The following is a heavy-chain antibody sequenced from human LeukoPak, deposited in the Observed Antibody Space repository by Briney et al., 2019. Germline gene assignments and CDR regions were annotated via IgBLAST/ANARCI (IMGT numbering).Heavy chain of an antibody. Sequence: SVKVSCKASGFTFTSSAVQWVRQARGQRLEWIGWIVVGSGNTNYAQRFQERVTITRDMSASTAYMELSSLRSEDTAVYYCAAEATRGPFDYWGQGTLVTVSS. D-gene: IGHD1-1*01. CDR1: GFTFTSSA. CDR2: IVVGSGNT. V-gene: IGHV1-58*01. CDR3: AAEATRGPFDY. J-gene: IGHJ4*02.